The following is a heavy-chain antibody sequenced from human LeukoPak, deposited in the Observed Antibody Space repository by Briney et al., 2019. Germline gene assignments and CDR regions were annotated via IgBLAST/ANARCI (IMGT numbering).Heavy chain of an antibody. CDR2: IYYSGST. D-gene: IGHD2-15*01. Sequence: PSETLSLTCTVSGGSISSYYWSWIRQPPGKGLEWIGYIYYSGSTNYNPSLKSRVTISVDTSKNQFSLKLSSVTAADTAVYYCARRYSRYPDQPFDYWGQGTLVTVSS. J-gene: IGHJ4*02. V-gene: IGHV4-59*01. CDR1: GGSISSYY. CDR3: ARRYSRYPDQPFDY.